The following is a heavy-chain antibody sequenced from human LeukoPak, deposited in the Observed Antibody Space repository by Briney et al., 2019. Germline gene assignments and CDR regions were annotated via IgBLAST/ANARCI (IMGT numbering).Heavy chain of an antibody. J-gene: IGHJ4*02. Sequence: SVKVSCKASGGTFSSYAISWVRQAPGQGLEWMGRIIPILGIANYAQKFQGRVTMTTDTSTSTAYMELRSLRSDDTAVYYCARGYAHPGATDYWGQGTLVTVSS. D-gene: IGHD1-26*01. V-gene: IGHV1-69*04. CDR3: ARGYAHPGATDY. CDR2: IIPILGIA. CDR1: GGTFSSYA.